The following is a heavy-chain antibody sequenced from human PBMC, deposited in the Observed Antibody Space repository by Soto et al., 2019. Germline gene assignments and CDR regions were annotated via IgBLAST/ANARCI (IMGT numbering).Heavy chain of an antibody. V-gene: IGHV4-61*08. Sequence: QVQLQESGPGLVKPSETLSLTCSVSGGSVSVGDYYWSWIRQPPGKGLEWIGNIFYNGNTNYNPSIKSQATVSSETAKDQFSLTLPSVNASDTAVYYCARDYGEPYQAFFDSWGQGILVTVAS. J-gene: IGHJ4*02. CDR1: GGSVSVGDYY. CDR3: ARDYGEPYQAFFDS. D-gene: IGHD3-10*01. CDR2: IFYNGNT.